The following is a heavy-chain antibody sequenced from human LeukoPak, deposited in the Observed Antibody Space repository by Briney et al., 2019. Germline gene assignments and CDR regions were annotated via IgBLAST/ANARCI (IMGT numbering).Heavy chain of an antibody. Sequence: GGSLRLSCAASGFTFTRFNMNWVRQAPGKGLEWVSSISSSSSYIYYADSVKGRFTISRDNAKNSLYLQMNSLRAEDTAVYYCARVGILTGYYIFDYWGQGTLVTVSS. CDR1: GFTFTRFN. CDR2: ISSSSSYI. J-gene: IGHJ4*02. V-gene: IGHV3-21*01. D-gene: IGHD3-9*01. CDR3: ARVGILTGYYIFDY.